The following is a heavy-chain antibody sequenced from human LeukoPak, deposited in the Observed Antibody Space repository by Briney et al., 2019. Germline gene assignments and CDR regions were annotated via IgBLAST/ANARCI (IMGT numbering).Heavy chain of an antibody. CDR1: GGSISSYY. D-gene: IGHD4-11*01. J-gene: IGHJ4*02. CDR2: IYTSGST. V-gene: IGHV4-4*09. CDR3: AGGLYSNELGPGY. Sequence: KPSETLPLTCTVSGGSISSYYWSWIRQPPGKGLEWIGYIYTSGSTNYNPSLKSRVTISVDTSKNQFSLKLSSVTAADTAVYYCAGGLYSNELGPGYWGQGTLVTVSS.